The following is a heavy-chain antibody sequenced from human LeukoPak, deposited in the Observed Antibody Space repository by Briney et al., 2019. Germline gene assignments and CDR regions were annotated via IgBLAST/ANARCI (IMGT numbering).Heavy chain of an antibody. J-gene: IGHJ4*02. D-gene: IGHD2/OR15-2a*01. V-gene: IGHV1-8*03. Sequence: EASVKVSCKASGYTFTSYGINWVRQATGQGLEWMGWMNPNSGNTGYAQKFQGRVTITRNTSISTAYMELNSLRSEDTAVYYCATSRPGNYFPNYWGQGTLVTVSS. CDR2: MNPNSGNT. CDR3: ATSRPGNYFPNY. CDR1: GYTFTSYG.